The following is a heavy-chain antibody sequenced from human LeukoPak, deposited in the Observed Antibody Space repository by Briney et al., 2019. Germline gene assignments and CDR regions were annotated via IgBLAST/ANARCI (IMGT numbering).Heavy chain of an antibody. CDR3: ARGRVYYGSGSYYPLDY. CDR2: INHSGST. D-gene: IGHD3-10*01. V-gene: IGHV4-34*01. J-gene: IGHJ4*02. CDR1: GGSFSGYY. Sequence: PSETLSLTCAVYGGSFSGYYWSWIRQPPGKGLEWIGEINHSGSTNYNPSLKSRVTISVDTSKNQFSLKLSSVTAADTAVYYCARGRVYYGSGSYYPLDYWGQGILVTVSS.